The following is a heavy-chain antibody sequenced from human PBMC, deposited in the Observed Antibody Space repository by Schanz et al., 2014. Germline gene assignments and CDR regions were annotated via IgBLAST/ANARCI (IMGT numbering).Heavy chain of an antibody. D-gene: IGHD2-15*01. Sequence: QVQLVESGGGVVQPGGSLRLSCAAYGFTLSSYAMHWVRQAPGKGLEWVAVISYDGSSKYYADSVKGRFTISRDNSKNTLYLQMNLLRAEETAVYYSPRYRGHCSGGSCLTFDHWGQGTLVTVSS. CDR2: ISYDGSSK. CDR1: GFTLSSYA. J-gene: IGHJ5*02. V-gene: IGHV3-30-3*01. CDR3: PRYRGHCSGGSCLTFDH.